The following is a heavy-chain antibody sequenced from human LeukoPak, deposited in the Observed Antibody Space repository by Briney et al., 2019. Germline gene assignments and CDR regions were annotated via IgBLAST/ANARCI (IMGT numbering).Heavy chain of an antibody. CDR1: GFTFSSRL. CDR2: IKDDGTT. Sequence: GGSLRLSCAVSGFTFSSRLMHWVRQAPGKGLVWVALIKDDGTTNYADSVRGRFTASRDGAKNTVYLQMSSLRADDTAVYYCHPLSYVSNWGQGTLVTVSA. J-gene: IGHJ4*02. V-gene: IGHV3-74*01. CDR3: HPLSYVSN. D-gene: IGHD3-22*01.